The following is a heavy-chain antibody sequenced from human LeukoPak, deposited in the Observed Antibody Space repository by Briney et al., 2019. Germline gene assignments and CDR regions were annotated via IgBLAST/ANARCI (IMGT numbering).Heavy chain of an antibody. V-gene: IGHV3-33*03. CDR3: AQDQIRGGLFDL. CDR2: IWYDGTNK. D-gene: IGHD3-10*01. Sequence: GGSLRLSCTTSAFIFQTYVLYWVRRAPGKGLEWVAAIWYDGTNKNYADSVKGRFALSRDKSNNTLYLQMNSLRGEDTAVYYCAQDQIRGGLFDLWGQGTLVTVTS. J-gene: IGHJ4*02. CDR1: AFIFQTYV.